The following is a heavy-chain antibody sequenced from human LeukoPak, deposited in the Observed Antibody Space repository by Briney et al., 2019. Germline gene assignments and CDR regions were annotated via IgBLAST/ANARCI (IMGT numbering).Heavy chain of an antibody. J-gene: IGHJ6*02. CDR2: IYRNADGGTT. CDR3: TTDSYCSTTTCYASSNYYYGLDA. Sequence: GSLRLSCAASGFTFSNAWMTWVRQAPGKGLEWVWRIYRNADGGTTDYAAPVKGRFTISRDDSKNTLYLQMNSLKTEDTAVYYCTTDSYCSTTTCYASSNYYYGLDAWGQGTSVTVSS. CDR1: GFTFSNAW. D-gene: IGHD2-2*01. V-gene: IGHV3-15*05.